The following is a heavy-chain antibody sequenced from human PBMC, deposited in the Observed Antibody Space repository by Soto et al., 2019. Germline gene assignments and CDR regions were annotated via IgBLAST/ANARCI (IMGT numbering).Heavy chain of an antibody. V-gene: IGHV3-33*01. CDR1: EFTFSNYG. Sequence: QVPLVESGGGVVQPGRSLRLSCAASEFTFSNYGMHWVRQAPGMGLEWVAVILNDGSNRYHADSVKDRFTISRDNSKNTLYLQMNSLRAEDTAVYYCARDDEYSGNGMDVWGQGTTVTVS. J-gene: IGHJ6*02. CDR2: ILNDGSNR. D-gene: IGHD3-10*01. CDR3: ARDDEYSGNGMDV.